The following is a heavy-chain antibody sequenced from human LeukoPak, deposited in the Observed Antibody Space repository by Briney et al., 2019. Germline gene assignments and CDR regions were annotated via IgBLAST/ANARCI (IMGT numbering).Heavy chain of an antibody. CDR2: MNPNSGNT. Sequence: GASVKVSCKASGYTFTSYDINWVRQATGQGLEWMGWMNPNSGNTGYAQKFQGRVTMTTDTSTSTAYMELRSLRSDDTAVYYCARGRSSHSGVYYYYYMDVWGKGTTVTVSS. J-gene: IGHJ6*03. CDR3: ARGRSSHSGVYYYYYMDV. D-gene: IGHD6-13*01. CDR1: GYTFTSYD. V-gene: IGHV1-8*02.